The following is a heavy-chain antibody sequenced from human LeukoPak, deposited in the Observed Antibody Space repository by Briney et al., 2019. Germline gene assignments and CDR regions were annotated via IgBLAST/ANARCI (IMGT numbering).Heavy chain of an antibody. CDR2: IIPILGIA. V-gene: IGHV1-69*04. D-gene: IGHD3-22*01. Sequence: GASVEVSCKASGGTFSSYAISWVRQAPGQGLEWMGRIIPILGIANYAQKFQGRVTITADKSTSTAYMELSSLRSEDTAVYYCASAKNYYDSSGYWDWGQGTLVTVSS. CDR3: ASAKNYYDSSGYWD. J-gene: IGHJ4*02. CDR1: GGTFSSYA.